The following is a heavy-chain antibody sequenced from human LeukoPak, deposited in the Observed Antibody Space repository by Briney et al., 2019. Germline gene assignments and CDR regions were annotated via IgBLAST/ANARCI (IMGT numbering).Heavy chain of an antibody. CDR3: AKDDDFWSGYPYYMDV. Sequence: QTGGSLRLSCAASGFTFSSYAMSWVRQAPGKGLEWVSAISGSGDSTYYADSVKGRFTISRDNSKNTLYLQMNSLRAEDTAVYYCAKDDDFWSGYPYYMDVWGKGTTVTVSS. CDR2: ISGSGDST. D-gene: IGHD3-3*01. J-gene: IGHJ6*03. V-gene: IGHV3-23*01. CDR1: GFTFSSYA.